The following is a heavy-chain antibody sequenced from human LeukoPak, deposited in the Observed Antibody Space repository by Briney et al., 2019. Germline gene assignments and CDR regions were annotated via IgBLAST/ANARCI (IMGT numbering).Heavy chain of an antibody. D-gene: IGHD6-13*01. Sequence: KPSETLSLTCTVSGGSISSYYWSWIRQPAGKGLEWIGRIYTSGSTNYNPSLKSRVTMSVDTSKNQFSLKLSSVTAADTAVYYCARGRGAAAGMPSYYYGMDVWGKGTTVTVSS. CDR2: IYTSGST. V-gene: IGHV4-4*07. CDR1: GGSISSYY. CDR3: ARGRGAAAGMPSYYYGMDV. J-gene: IGHJ6*04.